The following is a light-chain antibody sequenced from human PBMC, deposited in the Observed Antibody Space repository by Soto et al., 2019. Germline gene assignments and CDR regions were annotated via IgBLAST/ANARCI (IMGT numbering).Light chain of an antibody. CDR3: QQYDSSST. V-gene: IGKV1-5*03. J-gene: IGKJ4*02. Sequence: IHMTQSPSTLSASLGDRVTMTFRAIQNIRSWLAWYQQKPGKAPRLLIYKASSLESGVPSRFSGSGSGTEFTLTISSLQPDDSATYYCQQYDSSSTFGGGTKVDIK. CDR2: KAS. CDR1: QNIRSW.